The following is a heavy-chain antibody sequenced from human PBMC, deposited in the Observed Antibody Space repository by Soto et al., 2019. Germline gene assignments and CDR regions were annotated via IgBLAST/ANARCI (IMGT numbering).Heavy chain of an antibody. CDR2: ISGGGHTT. D-gene: IGHD2-21*01. V-gene: IGHV3-23*01. J-gene: IGHJ4*02. Sequence: EVQLLESGGGLVQPGGSLRLSCAASGFTFSNYAMRWVRQAPGKGLEWVSSISGGGHTTYYADSVKGRFSISRDNSKNTLSLKMNSLRAEDTALYYFAHDVCGSECYSSSDSWGQGTLVTVSP. CDR3: AHDVCGSECYSSSDS. CDR1: GFTFSNYA.